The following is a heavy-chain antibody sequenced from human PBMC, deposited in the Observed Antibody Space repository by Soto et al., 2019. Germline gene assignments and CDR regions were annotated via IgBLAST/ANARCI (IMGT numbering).Heavy chain of an antibody. V-gene: IGHV3-23*01. CDR1: GFTFSSYA. CDR2: ISGSGGST. Sequence: GGSLRLSCAASGFTFSSYAMSWVRQAPGKGLEWVSAISGSGGSTYYADSVKGRFTISRDNSKNTLYLQMNSLRAEDTAVYYCAKVYYGEYDRTQDLSFLYWGQGTLVPVSS. CDR3: AKVYYGEYDRTQDLSFLY. D-gene: IGHD4-17*01. J-gene: IGHJ4*02.